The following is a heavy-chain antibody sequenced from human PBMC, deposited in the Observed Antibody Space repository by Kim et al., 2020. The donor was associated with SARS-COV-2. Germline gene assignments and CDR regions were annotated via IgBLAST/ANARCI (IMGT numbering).Heavy chain of an antibody. CDR2: ISGSGGST. CDR1: GFTFSSYA. D-gene: IGHD1-1*01. J-gene: IGHJ3*02. Sequence: GGSLRLSCAASGFTFSSYAMSWVRQAPGKGLEWVSSISGSGGSTYYADSVKGRFTISRDNSKNTLYLQMNSLRAEDTAVYSCAKCYNQHGGAFDIWGQGTMVTVSS. CDR3: AKCYNQHGGAFDI. V-gene: IGHV3-23*01.